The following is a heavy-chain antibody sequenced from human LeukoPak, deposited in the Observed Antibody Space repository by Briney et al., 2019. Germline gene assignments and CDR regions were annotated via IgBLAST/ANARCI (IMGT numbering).Heavy chain of an antibody. CDR3: ARDGPHYDFWSGPAY. Sequence: PGGSLRLSCEASGFTFSSYWMSWVRQAPGKGLEWVAKINEDGSEKYYVESVKGRFTVSRDNAKNSLYLQMDSLRAEDTAVYYCARDGPHYDFWSGPAYWGQGTLVTVSS. J-gene: IGHJ4*02. V-gene: IGHV3-7*05. D-gene: IGHD3-3*01. CDR1: GFTFSSYW. CDR2: INEDGSEK.